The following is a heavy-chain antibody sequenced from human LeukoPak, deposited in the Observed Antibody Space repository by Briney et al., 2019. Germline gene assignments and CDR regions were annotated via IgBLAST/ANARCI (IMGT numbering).Heavy chain of an antibody. V-gene: IGHV3-33*08. Sequence: GGSLRLSCAASGFTFSSYGMHWVRQAPGKGLEWVAAIWYDGGIQYYADSVKGRFTISRDNSKNTLYLQMDSLRAEDTAVYYCARAGYCSGGSCYGSDYWGQGTLVSVSS. J-gene: IGHJ4*02. CDR2: IWYDGGIQ. D-gene: IGHD2-15*01. CDR3: ARAGYCSGGSCYGSDY. CDR1: GFTFSSYG.